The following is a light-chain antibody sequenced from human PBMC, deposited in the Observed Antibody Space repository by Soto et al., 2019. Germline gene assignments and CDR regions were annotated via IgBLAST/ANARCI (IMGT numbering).Light chain of an antibody. J-gene: IGLJ1*01. CDR2: EVS. V-gene: IGLV2-14*01. CDR3: SSYTISNTPYV. CDR1: SSDVGGYNY. Sequence: QSVLTQPASVPGSPGQSITISCTGTSSDVGGYNYVSWYQEHPGKAPKLMIYEVSNRPSGVSNRFSGSKSGNTASLTISGLQAEDEADYYCSSYTISNTPYVFGTGTKVTVL.